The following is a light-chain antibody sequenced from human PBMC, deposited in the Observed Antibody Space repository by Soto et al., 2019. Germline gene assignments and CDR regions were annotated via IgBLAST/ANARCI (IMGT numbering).Light chain of an antibody. Sequence: DIQLTQSPSFLSASVGNRVTITCLASQGISSYLAWYQQKPGKAPKLLIYDASTLQSGVPSRFSGSGSGTEFTLTISSLQPEDLATYYCQQLNGYVALTFGGGTKVDIK. V-gene: IGKV1-9*01. CDR2: DAS. J-gene: IGKJ4*01. CDR3: QQLNGYVALT. CDR1: QGISSY.